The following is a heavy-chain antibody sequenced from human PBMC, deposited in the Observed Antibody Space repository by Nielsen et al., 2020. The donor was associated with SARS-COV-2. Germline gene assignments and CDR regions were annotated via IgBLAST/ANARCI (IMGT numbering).Heavy chain of an antibody. Sequence: ASVKVFCKASGYTFTSYYMHWVRQATGQGLEWMGWMNPNSGNTGYAQKFQGRVTMTRNTSISTAYMELSSLRSEDTAVYYCAGGGGQWLPERVENAFDIWGQGTMVTVSS. CDR3: AGGGGQWLPERVENAFDI. CDR1: GYTFTSYY. J-gene: IGHJ3*02. V-gene: IGHV1-8*02. CDR2: MNPNSGNT. D-gene: IGHD6-19*01.